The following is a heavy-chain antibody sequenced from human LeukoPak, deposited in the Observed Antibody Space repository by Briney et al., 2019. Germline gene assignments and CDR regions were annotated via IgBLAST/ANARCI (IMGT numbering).Heavy chain of an antibody. J-gene: IGHJ5*02. CDR1: GGSISSGDYY. Sequence: SETLSLTCTVSGGSISSGDYYWSWIRQPPGKGLEWIAYMYYSGSTYYNPSLKSRVTMSADTSKNRLSLKLSSVTAADTAVYYCARPYYYDSRIDPWGQGILVTVSS. V-gene: IGHV4-30-4*01. D-gene: IGHD3-22*01. CDR2: MYYSGST. CDR3: ARPYYYDSRIDP.